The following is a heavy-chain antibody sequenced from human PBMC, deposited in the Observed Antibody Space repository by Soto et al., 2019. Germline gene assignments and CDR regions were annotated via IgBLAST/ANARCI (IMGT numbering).Heavy chain of an antibody. CDR3: ARQQYTVVTAFDV. Sequence: QVQLKESGPGLVKPADTLSLKCTVSGGSITPYYWSWIRQTPGGGLEWIGYVSYNGNTNYNPSLKSRVSISEDTSKNEFSLKLTSLTAADAAIYFCARQQYTVVTAFDVWGQGTMVAVSS. J-gene: IGHJ3*01. V-gene: IGHV4-59*07. CDR2: VSYNGNT. D-gene: IGHD2-15*01. CDR1: GGSITPYY.